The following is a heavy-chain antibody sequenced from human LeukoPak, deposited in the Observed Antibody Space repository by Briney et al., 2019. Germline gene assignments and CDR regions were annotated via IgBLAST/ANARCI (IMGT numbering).Heavy chain of an antibody. V-gene: IGHV3-7*01. CDR3: ARALIYDFWNAFDI. Sequence: GGSLRLSCAASGFTFSSYWMSWVRQAPGKGLEWVANIKQDGSEKYYVDSVKGRFTISRDNAKNSLYLQMNSLRAEDTAVYYCARALIYDFWNAFDIWGQGTMVTVSS. D-gene: IGHD3-3*01. J-gene: IGHJ3*02. CDR2: IKQDGSEK. CDR1: GFTFSSYW.